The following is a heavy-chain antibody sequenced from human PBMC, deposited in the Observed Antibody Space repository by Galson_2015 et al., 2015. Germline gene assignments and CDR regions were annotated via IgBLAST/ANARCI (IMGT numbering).Heavy chain of an antibody. J-gene: IGHJ4*02. D-gene: IGHD1-26*01. CDR3: ARADGTYHGKNDL. Sequence: SLRLSCAASGFTFSSYWMHWVRQAPGEGPMWVSRIETNGRTTNYADSVKGRLTISRDNAKNTLYLQMNSLRAGDTAVYYCARADGTYHGKNDLWGQGTLVTVSA. V-gene: IGHV3-74*01. CDR2: IETNGRTT. CDR1: GFTFSSYW.